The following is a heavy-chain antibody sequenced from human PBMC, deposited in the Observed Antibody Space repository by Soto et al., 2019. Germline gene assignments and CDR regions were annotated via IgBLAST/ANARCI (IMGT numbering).Heavy chain of an antibody. D-gene: IGHD6-13*01. Sequence: PGGSIRLSGAACGLTFGSAAMSWVLQAPGNGMEWVSAISGSGGSTYYEDYVKRRCTISRDNSQNTLYLQMNSLRAEDTAVYYCAKGYSSSWNYYYYYGMDVWGQGTTVTVCS. CDR2: ISGSGGST. CDR3: AKGYSSSWNYYYYYGMDV. V-gene: IGHV3-23*01. CDR1: GLTFGSAA. J-gene: IGHJ6*02.